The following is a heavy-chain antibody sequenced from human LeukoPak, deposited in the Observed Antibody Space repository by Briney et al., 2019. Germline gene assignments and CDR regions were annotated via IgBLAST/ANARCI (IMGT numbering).Heavy chain of an antibody. CDR1: GFTFDDYA. V-gene: IGHV3-9*01. CDR3: AKGSGGDTRYPPFDY. D-gene: IGHD2-21*02. J-gene: IGHJ4*02. CDR2: ISWNSGSI. Sequence: GGSLRLSCAASGFTFDDYAMHWVRQAPGKGLEWVSGISWNSGSIGYADSVKGRFTISRDNAKNSLYLQMNSLRAEDTALYYCAKGSGGDTRYPPFDYLGQGTLVTVSS.